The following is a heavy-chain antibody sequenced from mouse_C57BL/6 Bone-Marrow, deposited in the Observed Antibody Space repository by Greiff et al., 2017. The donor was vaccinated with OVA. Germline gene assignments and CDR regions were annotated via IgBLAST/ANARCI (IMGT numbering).Heavy chain of an antibody. CDR1: GFTFSDFY. V-gene: IGHV7-1*01. CDR2: SRNKANDYTT. Sequence: EVQGVESGGGLVQSGRSLRLSCATSGFTFSDFYMEWVRQAPGKGLEWIAASRNKANDYTTEYSAYVKGRFIVSRDTSQSILYLQMNALRAEDTAIYYGARDAYDYGSSGFAYWGQGTLVTVSA. CDR3: ARDAYDYGSSGFAY. J-gene: IGHJ3*01. D-gene: IGHD1-1*01.